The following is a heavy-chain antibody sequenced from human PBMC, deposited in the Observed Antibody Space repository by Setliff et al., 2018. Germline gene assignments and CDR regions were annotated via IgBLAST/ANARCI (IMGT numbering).Heavy chain of an antibody. CDR3: ARDHVYGYNYGYNS. D-gene: IGHD5-18*01. CDR1: GFTFSSYA. Sequence: PGGSLRLSCAASGFTFSSYAMSWVRQAPGKGLEWVSAISGSGGSTYYADSVKGRFTISRDNSKNTLYLQMNSLRAEDTAVYYCARDHVYGYNYGYNSWGQGTLVTVSS. V-gene: IGHV3-23*01. J-gene: IGHJ4*02. CDR2: ISGSGGST.